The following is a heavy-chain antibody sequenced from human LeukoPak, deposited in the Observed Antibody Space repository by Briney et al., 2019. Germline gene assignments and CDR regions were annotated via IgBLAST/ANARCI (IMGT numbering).Heavy chain of an antibody. D-gene: IGHD2-2*01. Sequence: ASVKVSCKASGYIFTGYGISWVRQAPGQGLEWMGWISAYNGNTNYAQKLQGRVTMTTDTSTRTAYMELRSLRSDDTAVYYCAREEYCSSTSCYRYGMDVWGKGTTVTVSS. CDR3: AREEYCSSTSCYRYGMDV. V-gene: IGHV1-18*04. CDR1: GYIFTGYG. CDR2: ISAYNGNT. J-gene: IGHJ6*04.